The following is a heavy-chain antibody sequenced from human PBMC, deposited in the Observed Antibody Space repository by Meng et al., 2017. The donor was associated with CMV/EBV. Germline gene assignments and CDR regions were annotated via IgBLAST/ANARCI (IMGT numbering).Heavy chain of an antibody. CDR1: VGTFSSYT. V-gene: IGHV1-2*02. Sequence: ASVKVSCKASVGTFSSYTISWVRQAPGQGLAYMGRSNPKTGRTNYAKNFQGRVTMTRDTSISTAYMELRRLRSDDTAVYYCARVDVTIFGVVIGDGMDVWGQGTTVTVSS. D-gene: IGHD3-3*01. CDR2: SNPKTGRT. CDR3: ARVDVTIFGVVIGDGMDV. J-gene: IGHJ6*02.